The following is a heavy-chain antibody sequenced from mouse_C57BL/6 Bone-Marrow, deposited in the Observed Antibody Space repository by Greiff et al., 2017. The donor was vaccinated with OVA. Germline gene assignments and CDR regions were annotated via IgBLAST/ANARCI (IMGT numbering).Heavy chain of an antibody. J-gene: IGHJ4*01. V-gene: IGHV5-16*01. CDR2: INYDGSST. CDR3: ARDTDGYYDAMDY. CDR1: GFTFSDYY. Sequence: EVMLVESEGGLVQPGSSMKLSCTASGFTFSDYYMAWVRQVPEKGLEWVANINYDGSSTYYLDSLKSRFIISRDNAKNILYLQMSSLKSEDTATYYCARDTDGYYDAMDYWGQGTSVTVSS. D-gene: IGHD2-3*01.